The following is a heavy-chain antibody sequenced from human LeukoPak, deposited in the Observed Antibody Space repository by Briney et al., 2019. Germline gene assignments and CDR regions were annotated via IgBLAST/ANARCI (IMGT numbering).Heavy chain of an antibody. Sequence: PGGSLRLSCAASGFTFSSYEMNWVRQAPGKGLEWISYITNSGNTIYYADSVKGRFTISRDDAKNSLYLQMNSLRAEDTAVYYCAGPRITVFGVVPWAFDVWGQGTMVTVSS. CDR2: ITNSGNTI. J-gene: IGHJ3*01. CDR1: GFTFSSYE. CDR3: AGPRITVFGVVPWAFDV. V-gene: IGHV3-48*03. D-gene: IGHD3-3*01.